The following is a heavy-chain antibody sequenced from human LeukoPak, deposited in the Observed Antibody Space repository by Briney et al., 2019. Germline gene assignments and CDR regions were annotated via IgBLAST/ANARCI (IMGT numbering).Heavy chain of an antibody. Sequence: SQTLSLTCTVSGGSISSGGYYWGWIRPHPGKGLEWIGYIYYSGSTYYNPSLKSRVTVSVDTSKNQFSLKLSSVTAADTAVYYCARHPDAYYYDRGAHFDYWGQGTLVTVSS. CDR1: GGSISSGGYY. V-gene: IGHV4-31*03. J-gene: IGHJ4*02. D-gene: IGHD3-22*01. CDR3: ARHPDAYYYDRGAHFDY. CDR2: IYYSGST.